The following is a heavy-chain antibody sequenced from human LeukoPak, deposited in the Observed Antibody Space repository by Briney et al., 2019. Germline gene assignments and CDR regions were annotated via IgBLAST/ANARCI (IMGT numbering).Heavy chain of an antibody. CDR3: ARVGYYGSGSYYTGHYYYYMDV. V-gene: IGHV3-23*01. CDR2: ISGSGDST. J-gene: IGHJ6*03. Sequence: GGSLRLSCAASGFTFSSYGMSWVRQAPGKGLEWVSAISGSGDSTYYTDSVKGRFTISRDNSKNSLYLQMNSLRAEDTALYYCARVGYYGSGSYYTGHYYYYMDVWGKGTTVTVSS. CDR1: GFTFSSYG. D-gene: IGHD3-10*01.